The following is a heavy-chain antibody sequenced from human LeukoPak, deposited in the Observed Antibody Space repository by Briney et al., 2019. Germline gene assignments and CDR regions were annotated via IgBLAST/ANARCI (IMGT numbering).Heavy chain of an antibody. V-gene: IGHV3-23*01. CDR2: ISGSGGST. D-gene: IGHD4-17*01. J-gene: IGHJ4*02. CDR1: GFTFSSYA. Sequence: GGSLRLSCAASGFTFSSYAMRWVRQAPGKGLEWVSAISGSGGSTYYADYVNGRFTISRNNSKNTLYLQMNSLRAEDTAVYYGANLGGDGDCFDYWGQGTLVTVSA. CDR3: ANLGGDGDCFDY.